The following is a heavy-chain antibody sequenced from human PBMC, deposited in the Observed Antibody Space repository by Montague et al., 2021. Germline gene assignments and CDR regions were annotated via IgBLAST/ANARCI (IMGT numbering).Heavy chain of an antibody. CDR3: TRGEVAVTGIDY. J-gene: IGHJ4*02. Sequence: SETLSLTCAVYGGSLSGYIWNWIRQPPGRDLEWIGQISHTGSTSYNPSLKSRVTMSVDTSENHVSLRLSSVTAADTPVYYCTRGEVAVTGIDYWGQGALVTVSS. V-gene: IGHV4-34*01. CDR1: GGSLSGYI. D-gene: IGHD6-19*01. CDR2: ISHTGST.